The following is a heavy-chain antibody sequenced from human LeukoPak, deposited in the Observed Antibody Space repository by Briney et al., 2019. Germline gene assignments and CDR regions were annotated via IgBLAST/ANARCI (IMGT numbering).Heavy chain of an antibody. Sequence: GGSLRLSCAASGFTFSSYSMYWVRQAPGKGLEWVSSISSSSSYIYYADSVKGRFTISRDNAKNSLYLQMNSLRAGDTAVYYCAKVCCNVVYSPGAWGQGTLVTVSS. J-gene: IGHJ1*01. V-gene: IGHV3-21*04. D-gene: IGHD2-8*02. CDR2: ISSSSSYI. CDR1: GFTFSSYS. CDR3: AKVCCNVVYSPGA.